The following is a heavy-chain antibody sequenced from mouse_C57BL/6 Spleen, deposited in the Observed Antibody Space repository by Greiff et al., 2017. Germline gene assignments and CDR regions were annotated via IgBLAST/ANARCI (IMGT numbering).Heavy chain of an antibody. CDR3: ARKGLEDY. Sequence: VQLQQSGPELVKPGASVKISCKASGYAFSSSWMNWVKQRPGKGLEWIGRIYPGDGDTNYNGKFKGKATLTADKSSSTAYMQSSSLTSEDSAVYFCARKGLEDYWGQGTTLTVSS. CDR1: GYAFSSSW. J-gene: IGHJ2*01. CDR2: IYPGDGDT. D-gene: IGHD3-3*01. V-gene: IGHV1-82*01.